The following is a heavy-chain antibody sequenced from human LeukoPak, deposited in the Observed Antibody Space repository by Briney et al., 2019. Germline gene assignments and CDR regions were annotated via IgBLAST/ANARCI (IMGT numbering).Heavy chain of an antibody. CDR1: GYTFTSYD. J-gene: IGHJ4*02. CDR3: ARAGRDGYNRLLDY. D-gene: IGHD5-24*01. V-gene: IGHV1-8*01. CDR2: MNPNSGNT. Sequence: GASVKVSCKASGYTFTSYDINWVRQATGQGLEWMGWMNPNSGNTGYAQKFQGRVTMTRNTSISTAYMELSSLRSEDTAVYYCARAGRDGYNRLLDYWGQGTLVTVSS.